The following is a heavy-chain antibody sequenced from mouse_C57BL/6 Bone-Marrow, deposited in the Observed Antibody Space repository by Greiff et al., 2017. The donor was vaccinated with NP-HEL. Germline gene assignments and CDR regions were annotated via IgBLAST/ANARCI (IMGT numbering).Heavy chain of an antibody. D-gene: IGHD1-1*01. CDR3: TTDYGSSGDY. J-gene: IGHJ2*01. V-gene: IGHV5-9-1*02. CDR2: ISSGGDYI. Sequence: DVMLVESGEGLVKPGGSLKLSCAASGFTFSSYAMSWVRQTPEKRLEWVAYISSGGDYIYYADTVKGRFTISRDNARNTLYLQMSSLKSEDTAMYYCTTDYGSSGDYWGQGTTLTVSS. CDR1: GFTFSSYA.